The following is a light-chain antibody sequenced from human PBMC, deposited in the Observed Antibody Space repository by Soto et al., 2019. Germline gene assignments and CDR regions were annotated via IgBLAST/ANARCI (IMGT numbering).Light chain of an antibody. CDR2: QDS. J-gene: IGLJ2*01. CDR1: KLGDKY. Sequence: SYELTQPPSVSVSPGQTASITCSGDKLGDKYACWYQQKPGQSPVLIIYQDSKRPSGICERFSGSNSGNTATLTISGTQAMDEADYYCQAWDSSHLVFGGATKLTVL. CDR3: QAWDSSHLV. V-gene: IGLV3-1*01.